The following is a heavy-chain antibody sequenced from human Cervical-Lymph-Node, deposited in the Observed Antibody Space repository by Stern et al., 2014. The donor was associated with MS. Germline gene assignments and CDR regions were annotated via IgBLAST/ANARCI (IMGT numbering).Heavy chain of an antibody. CDR1: GFSLKTRGVG. J-gene: IGHJ4*02. D-gene: IGHD3-22*01. CDR2: IYWDDDK. V-gene: IGHV2-5*02. Sequence: QVTLRESGPTLVRPTQTLTLTCTFSGFSLKTRGVGVGWIRQPPGKALEWLALIYWDDDKLYSPSLRTRLTISQAPSQNPAGLTMINMDPVDPAPYFRALESNPYDSSYYDPDYRGQGTLVTVSS. CDR3: ALESNPYDSSYYDPDY.